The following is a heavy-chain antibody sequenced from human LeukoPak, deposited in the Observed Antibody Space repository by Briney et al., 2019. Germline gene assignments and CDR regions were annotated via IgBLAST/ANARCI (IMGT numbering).Heavy chain of an antibody. J-gene: IGHJ4*02. CDR2: IYYSGST. Sequence: PSETLSLTCTVSGGSISSSSYYWGWIRQPPGKGLEWIGSIYYSGSTYYNPSLKSRVTISVDTSKNQFSLKLSSVTAADTAVYYCASGGYCSGGSCGIDYWGQGTLVTVSS. CDR1: GGSISSSSYY. CDR3: ASGGYCSGGSCGIDY. D-gene: IGHD2-15*01. V-gene: IGHV4-39*07.